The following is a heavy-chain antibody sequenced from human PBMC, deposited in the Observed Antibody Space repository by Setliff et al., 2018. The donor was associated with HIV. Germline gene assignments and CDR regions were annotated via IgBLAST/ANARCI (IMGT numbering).Heavy chain of an antibody. CDR2: IYPGGARR. CDR1: GYTFTSYG. CDR3: ARSAHDSETGY. D-gene: IGHD5-12*01. J-gene: IGHJ4*02. Sequence: PSVKVSCKASGYTFTSYGMNWVRQAPGQGLEWMGIIYPGGARRSYAQKFQGRVTMTWDTSTSTVYMELSSLRSEDTAFYYCARSAHDSETGYWGQGTLVTVSS. V-gene: IGHV1-46*01.